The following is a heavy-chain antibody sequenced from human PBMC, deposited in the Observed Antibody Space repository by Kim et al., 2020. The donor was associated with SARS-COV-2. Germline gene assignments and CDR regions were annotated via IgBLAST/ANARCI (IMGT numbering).Heavy chain of an antibody. CDR1: GFTFSGSA. Sequence: GGSLRLSCAASGFTFSGSAMHWVRQASGKGLEWVGRIRSKANSYATAYAASVKGRFTISRDDSKNTAYLQMNSLKTEDTAVYYCTRGGEGWYYYYGMDVWGQGTTVTVSS. V-gene: IGHV3-73*01. J-gene: IGHJ6*02. CDR3: TRGGEGWYYYYGMDV. D-gene: IGHD4-17*01. CDR2: IRSKANSYAT.